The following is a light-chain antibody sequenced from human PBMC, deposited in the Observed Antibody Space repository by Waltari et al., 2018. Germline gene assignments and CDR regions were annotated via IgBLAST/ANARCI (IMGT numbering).Light chain of an antibody. CDR1: QSVSRA. Sequence: EIVLKQSPGTLSLSLGERATLSCRASQSVSRALAWYQQKPGPAPRLLIYGASTRATGIPDRFRGSGSGTDCRLTISRLEPDDFAVYYCQHYVRLPATFGQGTTVEI. V-gene: IGKV3-20*01. CDR2: GAS. CDR3: QHYVRLPAT. J-gene: IGKJ1*01.